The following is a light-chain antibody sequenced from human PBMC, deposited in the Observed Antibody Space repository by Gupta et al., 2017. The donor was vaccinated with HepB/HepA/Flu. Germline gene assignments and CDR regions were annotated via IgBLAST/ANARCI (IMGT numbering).Light chain of an antibody. CDR2: AAS. Sequence: DIQMAQSPSSLSASVGDRVTSTCRASQGISNYLAWYQEKPGKVPKLLIYAASTLQSGVPARFSGSGFGTDFTLTIISLQPEDVATYYCQKYNSAPTTFGEGTLMEIK. J-gene: IGKJ5*01. V-gene: IGKV1-27*01. CDR3: QKYNSAPTT. CDR1: QGISNY.